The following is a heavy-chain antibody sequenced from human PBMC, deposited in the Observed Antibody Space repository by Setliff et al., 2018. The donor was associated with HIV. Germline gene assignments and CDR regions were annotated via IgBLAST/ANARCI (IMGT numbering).Heavy chain of an antibody. CDR2: IDHTGSA. Sequence: SETLSLTCAVSGGSFSAYYWTWIRQSPHKGLEWVGEIDHTGSAYYNPSLPSRVTISVDTSKNRFSLELSSVTAADTALYYCARGPRVSAAVVETPSAYWGQGTRVTVSS. CDR3: ARGPRVSAAVVETPSAY. CDR1: GGSFSAYY. J-gene: IGHJ4*02. D-gene: IGHD6-19*01. V-gene: IGHV4-34*01.